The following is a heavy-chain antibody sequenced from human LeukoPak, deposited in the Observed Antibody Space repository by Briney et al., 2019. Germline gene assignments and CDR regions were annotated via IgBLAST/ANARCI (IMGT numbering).Heavy chain of an antibody. Sequence: GGSLRLSCAASGFTFSSYEMNWVRQAPGKGLEWVSYISSGSTKYYADSVKGRFTISRDNAKNSLYLQMNSLRAEDTAVYYCARDSSTWYWGQGTLVTVSS. J-gene: IGHJ4*02. V-gene: IGHV3-48*03. CDR1: GFTFSSYE. CDR2: ISSGSTK. D-gene: IGHD6-13*01. CDR3: ARDSSTWY.